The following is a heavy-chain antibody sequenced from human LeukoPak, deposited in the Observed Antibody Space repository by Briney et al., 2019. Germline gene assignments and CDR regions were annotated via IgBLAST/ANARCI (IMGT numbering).Heavy chain of an antibody. J-gene: IGHJ5*02. D-gene: IGHD3-3*02. V-gene: IGHV3-11*01. CDR2: ISSSGSTL. Sequence: GGSLRLSCAASGFTFSDYYMSWIRQAPGKGLEWVSYISSSGSTLYYADSVKGRFTISRDNAKNSLYLQMNSLRAEDTAVYYCARDQRIRGPNWFDPWGQGTLVTVSS. CDR1: GFTFSDYY. CDR3: ARDQRIRGPNWFDP.